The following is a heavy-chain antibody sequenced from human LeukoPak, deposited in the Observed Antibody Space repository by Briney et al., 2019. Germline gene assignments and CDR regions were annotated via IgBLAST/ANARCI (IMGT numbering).Heavy chain of an antibody. J-gene: IGHJ4*02. CDR1: GGSISSYY. Sequence: SETLSLTCTVSGGSISSYYWNWIRQPPRQGLEWIGYIYYIGISNDNPSLKCRFTISVDTSKTQFSLKLSSVTAADTAVNYCDRWYYDSSGDRYFDYWGQGTLVPVSS. D-gene: IGHD3-22*01. CDR2: IYYIGIS. V-gene: IGHV4-59*01. CDR3: DRWYYDSSGDRYFDY.